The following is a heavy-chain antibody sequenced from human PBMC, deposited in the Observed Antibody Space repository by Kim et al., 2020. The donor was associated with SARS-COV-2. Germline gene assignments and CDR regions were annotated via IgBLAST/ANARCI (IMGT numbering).Heavy chain of an antibody. D-gene: IGHD3-3*01. Sequence: SETLSLTCTVSGGSVSSGSYYWSWIRQPPGKGLEWIGYIYYSGSTNYNPSLKSRDTISVDTSKNQFSLKLSSVTAADTAVYYCARGWDYDFWSGYFDPWGQGTLVTVSS. CDR2: IYYSGST. J-gene: IGHJ5*02. CDR1: GGSVSSGSYY. CDR3: ARGWDYDFWSGYFDP. V-gene: IGHV4-61*01.